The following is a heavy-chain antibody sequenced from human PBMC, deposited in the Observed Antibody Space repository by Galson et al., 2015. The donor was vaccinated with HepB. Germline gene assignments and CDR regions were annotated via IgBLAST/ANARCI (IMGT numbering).Heavy chain of an antibody. V-gene: IGHV3-30*18. CDR3: AKEGYYYYYGMDV. Sequence: SLRLSCAASGFTFSGYGMHWVRQAPGKGLEWVAVISYDGSNKYYADTVKGRFTISRDNSKNTLYLQMNSLRAEDTAVYYCAKEGYYYYYGMDVWGQGTTVTVSS. CDR2: ISYDGSNK. J-gene: IGHJ6*02. CDR1: GFTFSGYG.